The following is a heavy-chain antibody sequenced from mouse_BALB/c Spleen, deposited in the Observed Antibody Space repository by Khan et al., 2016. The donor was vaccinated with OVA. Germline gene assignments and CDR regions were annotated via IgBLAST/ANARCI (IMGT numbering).Heavy chain of an antibody. J-gene: IGHJ3*01. D-gene: IGHD2-1*01. Sequence: EVQLVESGGGLVKPGGSLKLSCAASGFTFSTYAMSWVRQTPERRLEWVATVNSDGDYTFYPDNVTGRFTISRDNAKNTLYLQMSSLRSEDTAMYDCARSAYGKFAYWGQGTLVTVSA. CDR1: GFTFSTYA. V-gene: IGHV5-9-3*01. CDR2: VNSDGDYT. CDR3: ARSAYGKFAY.